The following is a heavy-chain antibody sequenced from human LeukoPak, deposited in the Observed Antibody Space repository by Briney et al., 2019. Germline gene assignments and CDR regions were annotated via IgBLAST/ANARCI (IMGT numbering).Heavy chain of an antibody. D-gene: IGHD3-22*01. Sequence: GGSLRLSCAASGFTFSSYGMSWVRQAPGKGLEWVSAISGSGGSTYYADSVKGRFTTSRDNSKNTLYLQMNSLRAEDTAVYYCANRGVGSGYYSYFDYWGQGTLVTVSS. V-gene: IGHV3-23*01. J-gene: IGHJ4*02. CDR3: ANRGVGSGYYSYFDY. CDR2: ISGSGGST. CDR1: GFTFSSYG.